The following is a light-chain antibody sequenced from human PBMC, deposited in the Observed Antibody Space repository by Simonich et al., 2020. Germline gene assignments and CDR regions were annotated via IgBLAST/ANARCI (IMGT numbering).Light chain of an antibody. Sequence: QSALTQPASVSGSPGQSIPISCTGTSVNVGGYNYVSWDQQTPGKAPKLMIYDVSNRPSGVSNRFSGSKSGNTASLTISGLQAEDEADYYCSSYTSSSTWVFGGGTKLTVL. J-gene: IGLJ3*02. CDR2: DVS. CDR1: SVNVGGYNY. CDR3: SSYTSSSTWV. V-gene: IGLV2-14*03.